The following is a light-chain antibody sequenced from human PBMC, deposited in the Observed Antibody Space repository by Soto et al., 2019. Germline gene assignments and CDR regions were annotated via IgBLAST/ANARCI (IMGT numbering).Light chain of an antibody. V-gene: IGKV3-20*01. CDR1: QTVGSSF. CDR2: GAS. J-gene: IGKJ1*01. CDR3: HQYGSSQT. Sequence: TQYPGTLSLSPRETVTLSFRASQTVGSSFLAWFQHKPGQAPRLLIYGASTRATGIPDRFSGSGSGTDFTLTISRLEPEDFAVYYCHQYGSSQTFGQGSKVDIK.